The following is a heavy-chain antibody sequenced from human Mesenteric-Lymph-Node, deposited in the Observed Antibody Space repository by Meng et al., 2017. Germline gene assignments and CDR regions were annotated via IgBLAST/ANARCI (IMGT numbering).Heavy chain of an antibody. V-gene: IGHV4-31*11. Sequence: QLQESGPGLVKPSQTLSPTCAVSGGSISSGGYYWSWIRQHPGKGLEWIGYIYYSGSTYYNPSLRSRITISVDTSKNQFSLRLRSVTAADTAVYYCGRDQGRELINHWGQGTLVTVSS. D-gene: IGHD1-7*01. J-gene: IGHJ4*02. CDR2: IYYSGST. CDR1: GGSISSGGYY. CDR3: GRDQGRELINH.